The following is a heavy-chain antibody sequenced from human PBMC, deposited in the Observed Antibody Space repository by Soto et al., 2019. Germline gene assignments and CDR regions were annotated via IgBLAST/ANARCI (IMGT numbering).Heavy chain of an antibody. CDR3: GRAYDSSGYYYDY. D-gene: IGHD3-22*01. CDR1: GGAFSSYA. Sequence: SSVKDSCKGAGGAFSSYAISWVRQAPGQRLELMGGIIPIFGRANYAQKFQGRVTITADESTSRAYMELSSLRSEDTAVYYCGRAYDSSGYYYDYWGQGTLVTVSS. V-gene: IGHV1-69*13. CDR2: IIPIFGRA. J-gene: IGHJ4*02.